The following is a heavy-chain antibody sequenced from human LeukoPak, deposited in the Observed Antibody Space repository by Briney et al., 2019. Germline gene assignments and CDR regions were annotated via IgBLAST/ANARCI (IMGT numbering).Heavy chain of an antibody. J-gene: IGHJ4*02. D-gene: IGHD1-1*01. CDR1: GGSISSGDYY. CDR3: ARGTETTSDIIFDY. Sequence: SQTLSLTCTVSGGSISSGDYYWSWIRQPPGKGLEWIGYIYYSGSTYYNPSLKSRVTISVDTSKNQFSLKLSSVTAADTAVYYCARGTETTSDIIFDYGGQGPRVTVSS. V-gene: IGHV4-30-4*01. CDR2: IYYSGST.